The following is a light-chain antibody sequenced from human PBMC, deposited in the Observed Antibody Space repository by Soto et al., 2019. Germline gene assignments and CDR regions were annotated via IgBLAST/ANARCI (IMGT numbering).Light chain of an antibody. V-gene: IGKV3-11*01. Sequence: EIVLAQSPATLSLSPGERATLSCRASQSVSIYLAWYQQKPGQAPRLLIYDASNRATGIPARFSGSGSGTDFTLTISSLEPEDFAVYYCQQYASSPLLTFGGGTKVDIK. CDR2: DAS. J-gene: IGKJ4*01. CDR3: QQYASSPLLT. CDR1: QSVSIY.